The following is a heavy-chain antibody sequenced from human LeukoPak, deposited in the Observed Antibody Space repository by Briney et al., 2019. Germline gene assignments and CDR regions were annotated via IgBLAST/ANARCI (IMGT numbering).Heavy chain of an antibody. Sequence: GGSLRLSCAASGFSFGTYAMSWVRQAPGKGLEWVSTISGSGDTTYNADSVKGRFTISRDNSKNTLYLQMNSLRAEDTAVYYCAKAWITTATGGYWGQGTLVIVSS. D-gene: IGHD3-22*01. CDR2: ISGSGDTT. CDR1: GFSFGTYA. CDR3: AKAWITTATGGY. V-gene: IGHV3-23*01. J-gene: IGHJ4*02.